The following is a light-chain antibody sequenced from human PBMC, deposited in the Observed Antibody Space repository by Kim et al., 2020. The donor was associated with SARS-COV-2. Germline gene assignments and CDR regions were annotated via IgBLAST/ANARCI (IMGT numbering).Light chain of an antibody. CDR2: QDS. CDR3: QAWDSSTVV. V-gene: IGLV3-1*01. CDR1: KLGDKY. J-gene: IGLJ2*01. Sequence: SVSPGQTASITCSGDKLGDKYACWYQQKPRQSPVLVIYQDSKRPSGIPERFSGSNSGNTATLTISGTQAMDEADYYCQAWDSSTVVFGGGTHLTVL.